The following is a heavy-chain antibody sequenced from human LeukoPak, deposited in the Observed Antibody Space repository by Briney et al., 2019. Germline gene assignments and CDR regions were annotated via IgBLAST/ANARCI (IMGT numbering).Heavy chain of an antibody. CDR1: GFTFNDYA. CDR2: ISYDGYDK. J-gene: IGHJ4*02. D-gene: IGHD6-13*01. V-gene: IGHV3-30-3*01. CDR3: ARDFFPIVDSSWYEIGY. Sequence: PGGSLRLSWAASGFTFNDYAMYWVRQTPGKGLEWVKLISYDGYDKSYADSVRGRFTISRDNSKNTLYLQMDSLRSEDTAVYYCARDFFPIVDSSWYEIGYWGQGTLVTVSS.